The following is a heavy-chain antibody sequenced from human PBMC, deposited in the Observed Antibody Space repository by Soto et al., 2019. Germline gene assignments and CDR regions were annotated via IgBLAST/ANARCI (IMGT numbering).Heavy chain of an antibody. Sequence: ASVKVSCKASGYTFTSYAMHWVRQAPGQRLEWMGWINAGNGNTKYSQKFQGRVTITRDTSASTAYMELSSLRSEDTAVYYCARDRRYKAMAVDYWGQGTLVTVSS. J-gene: IGHJ4*02. CDR2: INAGNGNT. CDR1: GYTFTSYA. V-gene: IGHV1-3*01. CDR3: ARDRRYKAMAVDY. D-gene: IGHD5-18*01.